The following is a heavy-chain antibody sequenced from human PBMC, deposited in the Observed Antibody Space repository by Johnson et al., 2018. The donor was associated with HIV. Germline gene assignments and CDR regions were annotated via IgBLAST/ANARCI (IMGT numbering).Heavy chain of an antibody. CDR1: GFTFSSYA. Sequence: QVQLVESGGGVVQPGRSLRLSCAASGFTFSSYAMHWVRQAPGKGLEWVAVISYDESSKYYRDSVKGRFTISRDNSKNTLYLQMNSLRADDTAVYYCARLPSGYSRDGFNIWGQGTMVTVSS. D-gene: IGHD5-18*01. J-gene: IGHJ3*02. CDR3: ARLPSGYSRDGFNI. CDR2: ISYDESSK. V-gene: IGHV3-30*04.